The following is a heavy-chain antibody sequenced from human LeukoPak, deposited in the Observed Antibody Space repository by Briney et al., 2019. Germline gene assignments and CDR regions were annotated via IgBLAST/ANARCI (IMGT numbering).Heavy chain of an antibody. Sequence: GGSLRLSCAASGFTFSRYAMHWVRQAPGKGLEWVAVISYDGSIEYYADSVKGRFTISRDNSKNTLYLQMNCLRPEDTAVYYCAREAEAFDIWGQGTMVTVSS. V-gene: IGHV3-30-3*01. J-gene: IGHJ3*02. CDR1: GFTFSRYA. CDR3: AREAEAFDI. CDR2: ISYDGSIE.